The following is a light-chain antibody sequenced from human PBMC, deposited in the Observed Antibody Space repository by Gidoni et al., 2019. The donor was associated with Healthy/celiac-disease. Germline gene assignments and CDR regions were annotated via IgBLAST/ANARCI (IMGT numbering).Light chain of an antibody. CDR2: GAS. Sequence: EIVLTQSPGTLSLSPGERATISCRASQSVSSSYLAWYQQKPGQAPRLRIYGASSRATGSPDRFSGSGSGTDVTLTISRLEPEDFAVYYCQQYGSSPPDTFGPGTKVDIK. CDR1: QSVSSSY. J-gene: IGKJ3*01. CDR3: QQYGSSPPDT. V-gene: IGKV3-20*01.